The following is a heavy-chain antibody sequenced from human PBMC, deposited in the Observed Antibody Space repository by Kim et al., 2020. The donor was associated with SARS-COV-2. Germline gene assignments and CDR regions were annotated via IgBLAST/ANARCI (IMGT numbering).Heavy chain of an antibody. CDR1: GGSISSGGYY. D-gene: IGHD5-18*01. J-gene: IGHJ4*02. V-gene: IGHV4-31*03. CDR3: ARASPPGVQLWTPVVDY. Sequence: SETLSLTCTVSGGSISSGGYYWSWIRQHPGKGLEWIGYIYYSGSTYYNPSLKSRVTISVDTSKNQFSLKLSSVTAADTAVYYCARASPPGVQLWTPVVDYWGQGTLVTVSS. CDR2: IYYSGST.